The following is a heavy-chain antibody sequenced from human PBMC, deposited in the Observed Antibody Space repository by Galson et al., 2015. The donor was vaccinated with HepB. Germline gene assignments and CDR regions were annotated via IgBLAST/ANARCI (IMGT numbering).Heavy chain of an antibody. CDR3: ATGPLIKPHNWFDP. CDR1: GYTLTELS. Sequence: SVKVSCKVSGYTLTELSMHWVRQAPGKGLEWMGGFDPEDGETIYAQKFQGRVTMTEDTSTDTAYMELSSLRSEDTAVYYCATGPLIKPHNWFDPWGQGTLVTVSS. J-gene: IGHJ5*02. V-gene: IGHV1-24*01. CDR2: FDPEDGET.